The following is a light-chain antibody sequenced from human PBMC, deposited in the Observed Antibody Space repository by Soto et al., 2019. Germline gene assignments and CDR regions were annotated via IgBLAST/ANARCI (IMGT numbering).Light chain of an antibody. J-gene: IGLJ1*01. CDR1: STDIGGYNY. V-gene: IGLV2-14*01. CDR2: GVT. CDR3: NSYTSTSADV. Sequence: QSALTQPASVSGSPGQSITISCTGTSTDIGGYNYVSWYQQHPGQAPKLMIYGVTNRPSGVSNRFSGSKSGNTASLTISGLQTEDEADYYCNSYTSTSADVFGTGTKLTVL.